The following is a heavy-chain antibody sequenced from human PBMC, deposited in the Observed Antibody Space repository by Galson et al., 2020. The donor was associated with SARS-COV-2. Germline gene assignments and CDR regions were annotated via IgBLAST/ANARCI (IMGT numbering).Heavy chain of an antibody. CDR1: GFPFSTYS. CDR3: ARDEGIRGYNYGRLYYGMDV. Sequence: NSGGSLRLSCAAPGFPFSTYSMNWVRLAPGTGLEWVSSISTSSSYTYYVDSVKGRFSISRDNPRNSLYLQMNSLRAEDTAVYYCARDEGIRGYNYGRLYYGMDVWGQGTTVTVSS. V-gene: IGHV3-21*01. J-gene: IGHJ6*02. D-gene: IGHD5-18*01. CDR2: ISTSSSYT.